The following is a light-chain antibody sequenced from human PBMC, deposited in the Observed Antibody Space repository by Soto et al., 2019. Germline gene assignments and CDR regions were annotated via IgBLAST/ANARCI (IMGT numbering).Light chain of an antibody. V-gene: IGKV1-6*02. Sequence: IQMAQSPSSLSASVGDRVTITCRASQGIGNDVGWFQQRPGKAPKLLIFAAVTLQTGVPSRFSGSRSGTDFTLTISSLQPEDFSTYYCLQDHNYPLTFGGGTKVEIK. J-gene: IGKJ4*01. CDR1: QGIGND. CDR3: LQDHNYPLT. CDR2: AAV.